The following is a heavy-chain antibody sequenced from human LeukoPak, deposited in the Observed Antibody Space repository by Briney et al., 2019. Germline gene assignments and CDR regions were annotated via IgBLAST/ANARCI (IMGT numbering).Heavy chain of an antibody. V-gene: IGHV4-34*01. J-gene: IGHJ2*01. D-gene: IGHD2-2*01. CDR3: ARGRSSLVVPAANWYFDL. CDR1: GGSFSGYY. CDR2: INHSGST. Sequence: SETLSLTCAVYGGSFSGYYWSWIRQPPGKGLEGIGEINHSGSTNYNPSLKSRVTISVDTSKNQFSLRLSSVTAADTAVYYCARGRSSLVVPAANWYFDLWGRGTLVTVSS.